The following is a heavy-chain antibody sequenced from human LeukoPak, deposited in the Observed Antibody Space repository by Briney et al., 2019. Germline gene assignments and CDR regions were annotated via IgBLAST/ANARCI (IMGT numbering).Heavy chain of an antibody. J-gene: IGHJ3*01. D-gene: IGHD2-15*01. CDR1: GFTFSNYG. Sequence: GGSLRLSCAASGFTFSNYGMHWVRQAPGKGLEWVALISYDGSNKYYADSVKGRFTISRDNSKNTLYLLMNSLRAEDTAVYSCARDYESYLEYCSGANCFSDAFDFWGQGTMVTVSS. V-gene: IGHV3-30*03. CDR2: ISYDGSNK. CDR3: ARDYESYLEYCSGANCFSDAFDF.